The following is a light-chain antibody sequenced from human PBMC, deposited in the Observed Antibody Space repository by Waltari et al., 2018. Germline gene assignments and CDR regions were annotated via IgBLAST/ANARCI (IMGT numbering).Light chain of an antibody. V-gene: IGLV2-14*01. CDR3: SSYTSSSTHVV. CDR2: EVS. CDR1: SSDVGGYNY. J-gene: IGLJ2*01. Sequence: QSALTQPASVSGSPGQSITISCTGTSSDVGGYNYVSWYQQPPGKAPKLMLYEVSNRHSEVSNPFSGSKSGNTASLTISGLQAEDEADSYCSSYTSSSTHVVFGGGTKLTVL.